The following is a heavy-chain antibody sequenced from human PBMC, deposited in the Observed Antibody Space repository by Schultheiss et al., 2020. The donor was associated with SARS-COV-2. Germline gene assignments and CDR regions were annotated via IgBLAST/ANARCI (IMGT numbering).Heavy chain of an antibody. Sequence: GGSLRLSCAASGFTFSSYAMSWVRQAPGKGLEWVSAISGSGGSTYYADSVKGRFTISRDNAKNSLYLQMNSLRAEDTALYYCARGLEMDVWGQGTTVTVSS. CDR3: ARGLEMDV. V-gene: IGHV3-23*01. CDR1: GFTFSSYA. CDR2: ISGSGGST. D-gene: IGHD6-19*01. J-gene: IGHJ6*02.